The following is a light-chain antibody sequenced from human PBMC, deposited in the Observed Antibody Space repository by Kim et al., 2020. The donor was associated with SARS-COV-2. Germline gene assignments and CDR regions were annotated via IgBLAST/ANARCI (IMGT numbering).Light chain of an antibody. Sequence: VSVAPGKTARITCGGNNIGSKSVHWYQQKPGQAPVLVINYDSDRPSGIPERFSGSNSGNTATLTISRVEAGDEADYYCQLWDSAVVFGGGTQLTVL. J-gene: IGLJ2*01. CDR1: NIGSKS. CDR3: QLWDSAVV. CDR2: YDS. V-gene: IGLV3-21*04.